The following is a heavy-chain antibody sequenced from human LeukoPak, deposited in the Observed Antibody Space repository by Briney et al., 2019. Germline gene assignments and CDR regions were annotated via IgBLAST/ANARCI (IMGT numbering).Heavy chain of an antibody. CDR3: AKSYYYDSSGPSNY. V-gene: IGHV3-23*01. D-gene: IGHD3-22*01. J-gene: IGHJ4*02. Sequence: GGSLRLSCAASGFTFSSYAMRWVRQAPGKGLEWVSALSGSGGSTYYADSVKGRFTISRDNSKNTLYLQMNSLRAEDTAVYYCAKSYYYDSSGPSNYWGKGTLVTVSS. CDR1: GFTFSSYA. CDR2: LSGSGGST.